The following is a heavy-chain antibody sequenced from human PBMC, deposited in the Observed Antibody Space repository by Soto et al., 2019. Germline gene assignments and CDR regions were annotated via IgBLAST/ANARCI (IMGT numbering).Heavy chain of an antibody. CDR1: GFTFSSYG. CDR2: ISYDGTDK. D-gene: IGHD5-18*01. Sequence: QVQLVESGGGVAQPGRSLRLSCAASGFTFSSYGIHWVRQAPGKGLEWVARISYDGTDKYYADSVKGRFTISRDKSKNTVKTKMSSLGREDRPGYYGVKGKYAPLWLEDYGMDVWGQGTTVTV. J-gene: IGHJ6*02. CDR3: VKGKYAPLWLEDYGMDV. V-gene: IGHV3-30*18.